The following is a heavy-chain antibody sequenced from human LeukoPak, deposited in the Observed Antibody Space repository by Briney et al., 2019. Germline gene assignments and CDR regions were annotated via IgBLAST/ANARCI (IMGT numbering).Heavy chain of an antibody. V-gene: IGHV4-59*01. CDR2: IYYSGSA. J-gene: IGHJ4*02. CDR3: ARAVYRMSGTRAPFDY. Sequence: PSETLSLTCTVSGGSISSFYWSWIRQPPGKGLEWIGYIYYSGSANYNPSLKSRVTISVDTSKNQFSLKLNSVTAADTAVYYCARAVYRMSGTRAPFDYWGQGTLVTVSS. D-gene: IGHD3-3*01. CDR1: GGSISSFY.